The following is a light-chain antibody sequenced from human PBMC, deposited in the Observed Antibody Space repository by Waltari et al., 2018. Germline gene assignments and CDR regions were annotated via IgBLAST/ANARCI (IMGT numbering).Light chain of an antibody. V-gene: IGKV2-30*02. CDR1: QSLIHSDGNTY. CDR3: MQSTQWPRT. Sequence: DVVMTQSPLSLPVTLGQPASSSCRSSQSLIHSDGNTYLNWFQQRPGQSPRRLIYKVSKRESGVPDRFSGSGSGTDFTLKISRVEAEDVGFYYCMQSTQWPRTFGQGTKVEIK. J-gene: IGKJ1*01. CDR2: KVS.